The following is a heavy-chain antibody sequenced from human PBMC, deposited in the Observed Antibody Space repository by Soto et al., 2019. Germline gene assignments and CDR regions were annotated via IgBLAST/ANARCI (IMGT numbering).Heavy chain of an antibody. CDR3: ARGGITIFGVFNWFDP. CDR1: GGSVSSGSYY. J-gene: IGHJ5*02. V-gene: IGHV4-61*01. Sequence: QVQLQESGPGLVKPSETLSLACNVSGGSVSSGSYYWSWIRQPPGMGLEWIGYIYYSGSTNYNPSLKSRVTISVDTSKNQFSLKLRSVTAADTAVYYCARGGITIFGVFNWFDPWGQGTLVTVSS. CDR2: IYYSGST. D-gene: IGHD3-3*01.